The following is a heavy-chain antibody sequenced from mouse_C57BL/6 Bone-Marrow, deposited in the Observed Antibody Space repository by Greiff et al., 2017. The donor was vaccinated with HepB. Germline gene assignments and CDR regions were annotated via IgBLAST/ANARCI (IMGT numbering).Heavy chain of an antibody. CDR1: GYTFTSYW. CDR3: ARPLITTVGGGFAY. J-gene: IGHJ3*01. V-gene: IGHV1-59*01. Sequence: QVQLKQPGAELVRPGTSVKLSCKASGYTFTSYWMHWVKQRPGQGLEWIGVIDPSDSYTNYNQKFKGKATLTVDTSSSTAYMQLSSLTSEDSAVYYCARPLITTVGGGFAYWGQGTLVTVSA. D-gene: IGHD1-1*01. CDR2: IDPSDSYT.